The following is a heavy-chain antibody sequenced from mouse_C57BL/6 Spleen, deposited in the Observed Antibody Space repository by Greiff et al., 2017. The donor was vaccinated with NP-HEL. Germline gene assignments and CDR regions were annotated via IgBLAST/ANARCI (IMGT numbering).Heavy chain of an antibody. CDR3: AREGSFLWFAY. CDR1: GYTFTSYW. Sequence: VQLQQPGAELVRPGSSVKLSCKASGYTFTSYWMHWVKQRPIQGLEWIGNIDPSDSETHYNQKFKDKATLTVDKSSSTAYMQLSSLTSEDSAVYYCAREGSFLWFAYWGQGTLVTVSA. J-gene: IGHJ3*01. CDR2: IDPSDSET. D-gene: IGHD6-1*01. V-gene: IGHV1-52*01.